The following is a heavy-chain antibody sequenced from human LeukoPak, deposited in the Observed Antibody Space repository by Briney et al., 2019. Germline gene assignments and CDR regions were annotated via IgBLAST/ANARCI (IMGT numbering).Heavy chain of an antibody. CDR1: GGSISSYY. CDR3: ARELTYSSSSFWFDP. D-gene: IGHD6-13*01. V-gene: IGHV4-4*07. CDR2: IYTSGST. J-gene: IGHJ5*02. Sequence: SETLSLTCTVSGGSISSYYWSWIRQPAGKGLEWIGRIYTSGSTNYNPSLKSRVTMSVDTSKNQFSLKLSSVTGADTAVYYCARELTYSSSSFWFDPWGQGTLVTVSS.